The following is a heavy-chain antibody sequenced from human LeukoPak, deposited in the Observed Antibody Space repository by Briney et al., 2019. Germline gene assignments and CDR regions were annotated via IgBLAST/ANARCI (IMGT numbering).Heavy chain of an antibody. CDR1: GFTVSSNY. CDR3: ARDPSSNWGGEDWYFDL. D-gene: IGHD7-27*01. V-gene: IGHV3-53*01. J-gene: IGHJ2*01. CDR2: IYSGGST. Sequence: PGGSLRLSCAASGFTVSSNYMSWVRQAPGKGLEWVSVIYSGGSTYYADSVKGRFTISRDNSKNTLYLQMNSPRAEDTAVYYCARDPSSNWGGEDWYFDLWGRGTLATVSS.